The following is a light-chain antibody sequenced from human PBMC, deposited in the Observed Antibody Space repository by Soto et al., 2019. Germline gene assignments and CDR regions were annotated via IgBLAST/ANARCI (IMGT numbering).Light chain of an antibody. J-gene: IGLJ1*01. Sequence: QSALTQPRSVSGSPGQSVTISCTGTGNDAGDYNYVSWYQQHPGRPPKLLIYGVVRWPSGVPDRFSGSKSGNTASLTISGLQAEDEADYFCCSYAGGYTYLFSTGTKLTVL. CDR1: GNDAGDYNY. V-gene: IGLV2-11*01. CDR3: CSYAGGYTYL. CDR2: GVV.